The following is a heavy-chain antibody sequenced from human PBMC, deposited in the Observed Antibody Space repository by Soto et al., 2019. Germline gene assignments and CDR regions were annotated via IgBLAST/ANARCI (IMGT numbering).Heavy chain of an antibody. CDR2: IRSKANSYAT. D-gene: IGHD3-10*01. J-gene: IGHJ3*02. CDR3: TTRPMVRGVITDAFDI. V-gene: IGHV3-73*01. CDR1: GFTFSGSA. Sequence: GGSLRLSCAASGFTFSGSAMHWVRQASGKGLEWVGRIRSKANSYATAYAASVKGRFTISRDDSKNTAYLQMNSLKTEDTAVYYCTTRPMVRGVITDAFDIWGQVTMVTVSS.